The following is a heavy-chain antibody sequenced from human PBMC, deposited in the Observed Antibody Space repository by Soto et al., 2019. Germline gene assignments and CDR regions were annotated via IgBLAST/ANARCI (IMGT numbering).Heavy chain of an antibody. CDR2: IYFTGNT. CDR3: AGQTFTIAAASYGRSNWFDP. Sequence: SETLSLTCSASGGSITSSSHFWGWVRQPPGKGLERIGTIYFTGNTYYTPSLKSRLTMSIDTSKNEFSLRLNSVTAADTAVYYCAGQTFTIAAASYGRSNWFDPWGPGTLVTVSS. J-gene: IGHJ5*02. D-gene: IGHD6-25*01. CDR1: GGSITSSSHF. V-gene: IGHV4-39*01.